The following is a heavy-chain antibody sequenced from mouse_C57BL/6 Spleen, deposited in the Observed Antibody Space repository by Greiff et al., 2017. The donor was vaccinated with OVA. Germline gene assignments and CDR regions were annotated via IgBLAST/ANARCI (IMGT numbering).Heavy chain of an antibody. J-gene: IGHJ1*03. CDR1: GYTFTSYW. Sequence: QVQLQQPGAELVMPGASVKLSCKASGYTFTSYWMHWVKQRPGQGLEWIGEIDPSDSYTNYNQKFKGKSTLTVDKSSSTAYMQLSSLTSEDSAVYYCARSGTSGRYFDVWGTGTTVTVSS. CDR2: IDPSDSYT. CDR3: ARSGTSGRYFDV. V-gene: IGHV1-69*01. D-gene: IGHD4-1*01.